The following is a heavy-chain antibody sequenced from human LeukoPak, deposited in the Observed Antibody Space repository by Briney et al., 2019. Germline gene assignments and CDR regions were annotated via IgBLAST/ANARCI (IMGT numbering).Heavy chain of an antibody. CDR2: INPSGGST. CDR3: ARVRLAYCGGDCSSGGFDY. D-gene: IGHD2-21*02. V-gene: IGHV1-46*01. CDR1: GYTFTSYY. J-gene: IGHJ4*02. Sequence: ASVKVSCTASGYTFTSYYMHWVRQAPGQGLEWMGIINPSGGSTSYAQRFQGRVTMTRDTSTSTVYMELSSLRSEDTAVYYCARVRLAYCGGDCSSGGFDYWGQGTLVTVSS.